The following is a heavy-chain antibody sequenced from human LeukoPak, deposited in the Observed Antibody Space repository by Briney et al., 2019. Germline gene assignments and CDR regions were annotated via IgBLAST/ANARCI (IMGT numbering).Heavy chain of an antibody. CDR2: IYSNTDT. V-gene: IGHV4-4*07. D-gene: IGHD1-26*01. CDR1: GGSIRTYY. J-gene: IGHJ5*02. CDR3: ARSIGVGALRAWFDP. Sequence: SVTLSLTCTVSGGSIRTYYWSWIRQPAGKGLEWIGRIYSNTDTNYNPSLKSRVTMSVDTSKNQFSLKLSSVTAADTAVYYCARSIGVGALRAWFDPWGQGTLVTVSS.